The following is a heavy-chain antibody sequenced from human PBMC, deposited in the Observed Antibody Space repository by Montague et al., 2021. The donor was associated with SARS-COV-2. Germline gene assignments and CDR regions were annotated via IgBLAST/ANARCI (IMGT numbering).Heavy chain of an antibody. D-gene: IGHD1-26*01. J-gene: IGHJ4*02. V-gene: IGHV4-61*02. CDR2: IYTSGNT. Sequence: TLSLTCTVSGDSISSGGYYWSWIRQHAGKGLEWIGRIYTSGNTNYNPSLKSRVTISVDTSKNQFSLNLSSVTAADTAVYYCARDGSCADVGCGMDFWGQGTLVTVSS. CDR3: ARDGSCADVGCGMDF. CDR1: GDSISSGGYY.